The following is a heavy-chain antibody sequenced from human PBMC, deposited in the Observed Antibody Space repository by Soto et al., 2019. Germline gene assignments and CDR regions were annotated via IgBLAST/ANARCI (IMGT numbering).Heavy chain of an antibody. CDR3: ARDVSSTANCIDP. J-gene: IGHJ5*02. V-gene: IGHV4-31*03. D-gene: IGHD2-2*01. Sequence: TSETLSLTCTVSGDAIYIGGYYWTWIRQHPGKGLEWIGYIYHTGKTYYNPSLESRVTMSVDTSKNQFSLKLASVTAADTAVSYCARDVSSTANCIDPWGQGTLVTVSS. CDR1: GDAIYIGGYY. CDR2: IYHTGKT.